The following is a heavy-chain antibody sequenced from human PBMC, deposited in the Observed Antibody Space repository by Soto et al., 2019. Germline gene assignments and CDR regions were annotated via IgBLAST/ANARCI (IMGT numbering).Heavy chain of an antibody. Sequence: QVQLVQSGAEVKKPGASVKVSCKASGYTFTSYDINWVRQATGQGLEWMGWMNPNSGNTGYAQKFQGRVTITADESTSTAYMEQSSLRSEDTAVYYCARGRGDDFDYWGQGTLVTVSS. CDR1: GYTFTSYD. J-gene: IGHJ4*02. CDR3: ARGRGDDFDY. CDR2: MNPNSGNT. V-gene: IGHV1-8*01. D-gene: IGHD4-17*01.